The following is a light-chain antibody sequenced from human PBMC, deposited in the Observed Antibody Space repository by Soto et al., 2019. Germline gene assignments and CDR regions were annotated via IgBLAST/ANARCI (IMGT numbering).Light chain of an antibody. Sequence: QSLLTQPPSASGTPGQRVTISCSGSSSNIGSNTVNWYQQLPGTAPKLLIYSNKQRPSGVPDRFSGSKSGTSASLAISGLQSEDEADYYCAAWDDSMNVFYVFGKGTKV. CDR2: SNK. J-gene: IGLJ1*01. V-gene: IGLV1-44*01. CDR1: SSNIGSNT. CDR3: AAWDDSMNVFYV.